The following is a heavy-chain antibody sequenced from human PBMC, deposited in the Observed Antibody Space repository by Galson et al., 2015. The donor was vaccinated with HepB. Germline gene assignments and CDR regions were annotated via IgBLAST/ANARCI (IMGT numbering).Heavy chain of an antibody. CDR2: IRSKHNTFAT. J-gene: IGHJ3*01. CDR1: GFSFSGSA. Sequence: SLRLPCAASGFSFSGSAMHWVRQPSGKGLEWVGRIRSKHNTFATNYAASVTGRFIISRDDSKNTTYLQMNNLKTEDTAVYYCVRSGTYDVWGRGTMVTVSS. V-gene: IGHV3-73*01. CDR3: VRSGTYDV.